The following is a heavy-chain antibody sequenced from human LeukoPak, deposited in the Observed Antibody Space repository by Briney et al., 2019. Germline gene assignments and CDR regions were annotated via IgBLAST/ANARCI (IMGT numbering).Heavy chain of an antibody. D-gene: IGHD6-13*01. J-gene: IGHJ5*02. CDR1: GGSISSSSYY. Sequence: ASETLSLTCTVSGGSISSSSYYWGWIRQPPGKGLEWIGSIYYSGSIYYNPSLKSRVTISVDTSKNQFSLKLSSVTAADTAVYYCARQGIAIAAAGNWFDPWGQGTLVTVSS. V-gene: IGHV4-39*01. CDR2: IYYSGSI. CDR3: ARQGIAIAAAGNWFDP.